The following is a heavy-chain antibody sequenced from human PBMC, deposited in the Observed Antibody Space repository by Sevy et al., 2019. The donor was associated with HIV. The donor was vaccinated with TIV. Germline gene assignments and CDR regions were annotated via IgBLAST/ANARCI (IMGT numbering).Heavy chain of an antibody. D-gene: IGHD5-12*01. CDR3: ARGRDGYNRDAFNI. V-gene: IGHV3-23*01. CDR1: GFTFSSYA. CDR2: ISGSGGST. J-gene: IGHJ3*02. Sequence: GGSLRLSCAGSGFTFSSYAMSWVRQAPGKGLEWVSFISGSGGSTYYADSVKGRFTISRDNSKNTFYLQMNSLRAEDTAVYYCARGRDGYNRDAFNIWGQGTMFTVSS.